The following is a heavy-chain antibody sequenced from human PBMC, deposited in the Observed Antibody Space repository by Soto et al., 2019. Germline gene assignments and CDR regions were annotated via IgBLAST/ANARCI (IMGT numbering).Heavy chain of an antibody. CDR2: IYPGDSDT. V-gene: IGHV5-51*01. CDR1: GYSFTSYW. CDR3: ARQYCSGGSCYYFDY. Sequence: GESLKISCKGSGYSFTSYWIGWVRQMPGKGLEWMGIIYPGDSDTRYSPSFQGQVTISADKSISTAYLQWSSLKASDTAMYYCARQYCSGGSCYYFDYWGQGTLVTVSS. J-gene: IGHJ4*02. D-gene: IGHD2-15*01.